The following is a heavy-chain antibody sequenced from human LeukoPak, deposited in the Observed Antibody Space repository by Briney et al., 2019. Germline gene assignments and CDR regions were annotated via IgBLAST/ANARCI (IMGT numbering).Heavy chain of an antibody. CDR3: ARHRGGYSYVIDY. V-gene: IGHV5-51*01. CDR1: GYSFTSYR. D-gene: IGHD5-18*01. J-gene: IGHJ4*02. Sequence: GESLKISCRGSGYSFTSYRIGWVRQMPGKGLEWMGIIYPGDSDTRYSSSFQGQVTISADKSIGTAYLQWSSLKASDTAMFYCARHRGGYSYVIDYWGQGTLVTVSS. CDR2: IYPGDSDT.